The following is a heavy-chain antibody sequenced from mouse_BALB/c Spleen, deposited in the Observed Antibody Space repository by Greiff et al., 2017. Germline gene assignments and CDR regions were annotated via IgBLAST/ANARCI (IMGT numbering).Heavy chain of an antibody. Sequence: VQLQQSGAELVRPGVSVKISCKGSGYTFTDYAMHWVKQSHAKSLEWIGVISTYYGDASYNQKFKGKATMTVDKSSSTAYMELARLTSEDSAIYYCARSYGRYFDYWGQGTTLTVSS. D-gene: IGHD2-10*02. CDR1: GYTFTDYA. V-gene: IGHV1S137*01. CDR2: ISTYYGDA. J-gene: IGHJ2*01. CDR3: ARSYGRYFDY.